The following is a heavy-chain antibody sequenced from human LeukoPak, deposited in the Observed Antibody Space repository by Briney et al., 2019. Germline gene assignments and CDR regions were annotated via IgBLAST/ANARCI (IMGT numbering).Heavy chain of an antibody. CDR3: ARGLDIVVVVAEDAFDI. D-gene: IGHD2-15*01. V-gene: IGHV4-34*01. Sequence: SETLSLTCAVYGGSFSGYYWSWIRQPPGKGLEWIGEINHSGSTNYNPSLKSRVTISVDTSKNQFSLKLSSVTAADTAVYYCARGLDIVVVVAEDAFDIWGQGTMVTVSS. CDR1: GGSFSGYY. J-gene: IGHJ3*02. CDR2: INHSGST.